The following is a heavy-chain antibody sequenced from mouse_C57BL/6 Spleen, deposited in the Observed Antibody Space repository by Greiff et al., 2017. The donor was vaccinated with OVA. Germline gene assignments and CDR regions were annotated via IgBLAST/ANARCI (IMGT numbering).Heavy chain of an antibody. CDR1: GFSLTSYG. V-gene: IGHV2-2*01. D-gene: IGHD1-1*01. CDR3: ARNPVVAHYWYFDV. CDR2: IWSGGST. J-gene: IGHJ1*03. Sequence: VKVVESGPGLVQPSQRLSITCTVSGFSLTSYGVHWVRQSPGKGLEWLGVIWSGGSTDYNAAFISRLSISKDNSKSQVFFKMNSLQADDTAIYYCARNPVVAHYWYFDVWGTGTTVTVSS.